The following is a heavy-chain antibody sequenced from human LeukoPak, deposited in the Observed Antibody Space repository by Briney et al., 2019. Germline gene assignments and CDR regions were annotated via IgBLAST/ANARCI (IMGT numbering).Heavy chain of an antibody. J-gene: IGHJ5*02. CDR2: INAYNGNT. Sequence: ASVKVSRKTSGYTFTSFGISWVRQAPGQGLEWMGWINAYNGNTNYAQKIQGRVTMTTDASTSTAYMELNSLRSDDTAVYYCARDPRIVGSTPDWFDPWGQGTLVTVSS. CDR3: ARDPRIVGSTPDWFDP. D-gene: IGHD1-26*01. CDR1: GYTFTSFG. V-gene: IGHV1-18*01.